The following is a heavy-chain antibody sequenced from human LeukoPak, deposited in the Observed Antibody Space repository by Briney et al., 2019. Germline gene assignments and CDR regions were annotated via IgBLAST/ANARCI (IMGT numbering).Heavy chain of an antibody. Sequence: GGSLRLSCAASGFTLSSYWMTWVRQAPGKGPGWVANINEEGSQRYYVDSVKGRLTISRDNAKNSLHLQMNSLRAEDTAVYYCARGYYYDSSGYYVDYWGQGTLVTVSS. CDR2: INEEGSQR. D-gene: IGHD3-22*01. CDR1: GFTLSSYW. CDR3: ARGYYYDSSGYYVDY. J-gene: IGHJ4*02. V-gene: IGHV3-7*01.